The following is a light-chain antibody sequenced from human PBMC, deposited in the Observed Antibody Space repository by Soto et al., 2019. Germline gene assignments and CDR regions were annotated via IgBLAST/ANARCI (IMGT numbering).Light chain of an antibody. CDR1: QSVSSSY. CDR2: AAS. V-gene: IGKV3-20*01. CDR3: QQYGSSSWT. Sequence: EIVLTQSPGTLSLSPGERATLSCRASQSVSSSYLAWYQQKPGQAPSLLINAASSRATGIPDRFSGSGSGTDFTLTISRLEPEDFAVYYCQQYGSSSWTFGQGTKVDIK. J-gene: IGKJ1*01.